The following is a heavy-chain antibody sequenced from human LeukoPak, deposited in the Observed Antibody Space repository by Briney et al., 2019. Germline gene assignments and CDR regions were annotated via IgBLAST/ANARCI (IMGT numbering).Heavy chain of an antibody. V-gene: IGHV4-4*07. CDR2: IYTSGST. CDR1: GGSISSYY. J-gene: IGHJ4*02. D-gene: IGHD2-8*01. CDR3: ARGSYYCTNGVCHPYYFDY. Sequence: SETLSLTCTVSGGSISSYYWSWIQQPAGKGLEWIGRIYTSGSTNYNPSPKSRVTMSVDTSKNQFSLKLSSVTAADTAVYYCARGSYYCTNGVCHPYYFDYWGQGTLVTVSS.